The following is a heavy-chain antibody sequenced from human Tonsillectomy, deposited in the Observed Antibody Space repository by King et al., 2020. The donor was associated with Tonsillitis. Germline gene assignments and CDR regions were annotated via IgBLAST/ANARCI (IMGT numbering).Heavy chain of an antibody. CDR2: IYYGGST. D-gene: IGHD6-19*01. CDR1: GGYITSSSYY. J-gene: IGHJ5*02. V-gene: IGHV4-39*01. Sequence: QLQESGPGLVKPSETLSLTCTVSGGYITSSSYYWAWIRQPPGKGLEWIGTIYYGGSTYYNPSLKSRVTISIDTSKNQFSLNLNSVTAADTAVYHCAKPSIAVGGRGWFDPWGQGTLVTVSA. CDR3: AKPSIAVGGRGWFDP.